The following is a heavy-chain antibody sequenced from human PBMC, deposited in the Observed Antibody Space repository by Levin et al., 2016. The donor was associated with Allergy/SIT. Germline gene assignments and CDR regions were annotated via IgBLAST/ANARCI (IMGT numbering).Heavy chain of an antibody. Sequence: SVKVSCKASGGTFSSYAISWVRQAPGQGLEWMGGIIPIFGTANYAQKFQGRVTITADESTSTAYMELSSLRSEDTAVYYCARDPGYGVFDDVYFDYWGQGTLVTVSS. CDR1: GGTFSSYA. CDR2: IIPIFGTA. D-gene: IGHD2-15*01. CDR3: ARDPGYGVFDDVYFDY. V-gene: IGHV1-69*13. J-gene: IGHJ4*02.